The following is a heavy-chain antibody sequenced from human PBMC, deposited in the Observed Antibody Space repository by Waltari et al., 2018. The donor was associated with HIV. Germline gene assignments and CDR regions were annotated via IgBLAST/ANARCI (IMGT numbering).Heavy chain of an antibody. V-gene: IGHV4-59*01. CDR3: AGDLPEGFAS. Sequence: QVQLQESGPGLVKPSETLSLTCTVSGGSISSYYWSWIRQPPGKGLEWIGYIYYSGSTTSTPSLKIRVTYSVAPSKNQFSLKLGSLPAAATAVYYCAGDLPEGFASGGQEPLVTASS. J-gene: IGHJ4*02. CDR1: GGSISSYY. CDR2: IYYSGST.